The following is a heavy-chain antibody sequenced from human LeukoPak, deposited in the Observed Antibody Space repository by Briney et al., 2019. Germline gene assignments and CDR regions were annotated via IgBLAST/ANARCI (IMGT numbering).Heavy chain of an antibody. Sequence: SGGSLRLSCAAFGFTFKLYTMNWVRQAPGKGLEWVSSISFSGDNRGDNTYYADSVRGRFSISRDNSQNTVFLQMSSLRVDDTAVYYCAKALWFGETYYFDYWGQGTLVTVSS. CDR3: AKALWFGETYYFDY. CDR2: ISFSGDNRGDNT. V-gene: IGHV3-23*01. J-gene: IGHJ4*02. D-gene: IGHD3-10*01. CDR1: GFTFKLYT.